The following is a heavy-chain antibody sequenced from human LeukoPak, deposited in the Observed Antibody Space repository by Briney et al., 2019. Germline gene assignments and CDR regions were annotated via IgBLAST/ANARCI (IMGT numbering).Heavy chain of an antibody. CDR2: IHYSGNT. CDR3: ARHKILRSLGGVPDWFDP. D-gene: IGHD3-3*01. Sequence: SETLSLTCAVSGASLDSGDYYWGWIHQSPGRGLECIASIHYSGNTYYDPSLKSRVTLSVDTSKNQFSLSLTSVTSADTAIYYCARHKILRSLGGVPDWFDPWGQGTLVTVSS. J-gene: IGHJ5*02. V-gene: IGHV4-39*07. CDR1: GASLDSGDYY.